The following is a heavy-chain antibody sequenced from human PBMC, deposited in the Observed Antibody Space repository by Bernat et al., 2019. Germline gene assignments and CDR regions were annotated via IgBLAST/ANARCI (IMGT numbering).Heavy chain of an antibody. CDR3: ATVTTSGWYYFDY. CDR1: GFTFSTYA. Sequence: QVQLVESGGGVVQPGRSLRLSCAASGFTFSTYAMHWVRRAPGKGLEWVAVISYDGSNKYYADSVKGRFTISRDNSKNTLYLQMNSLRDEDTALYYCATVTTSGWYYFDYWGQGTLVTVSS. V-gene: IGHV3-30-3*01. J-gene: IGHJ4*02. CDR2: ISYDGSNK. D-gene: IGHD6-19*01.